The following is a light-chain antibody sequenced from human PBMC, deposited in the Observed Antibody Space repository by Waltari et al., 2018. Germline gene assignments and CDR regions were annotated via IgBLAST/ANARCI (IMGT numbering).Light chain of an antibody. CDR2: GAS. Sequence: EIVLTQSPGTLSLSPGESATLSCRTSQSVTRALAWYQQKPGQAPRLLIYGASNRATGIPDRFSGSGSGTDFSLTISSLEREDFAVYYCQHYLRLPVTFGQGTKVEVK. CDR1: QSVTRA. V-gene: IGKV3-20*01. J-gene: IGKJ1*01. CDR3: QHYLRLPVT.